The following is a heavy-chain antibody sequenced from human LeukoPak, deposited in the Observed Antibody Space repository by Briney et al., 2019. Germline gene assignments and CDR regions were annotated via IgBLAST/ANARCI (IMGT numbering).Heavy chain of an antibody. V-gene: IGHV3-30*04. J-gene: IGHJ4*02. CDR2: ILYDGSDK. Sequence: PGRSLRLSCAASGFTFSSHTMHWVRQAPGKGLESVAVILYDGSDKYYADSVKGRFSISRDNSKNTLYLQMNGLRAEDTAVYYCAGDWGYGSGTYYIDWGQGTLVTVSS. CDR3: AGDWGYGSGTYYID. CDR1: GFTFSSHT. D-gene: IGHD3-10*01.